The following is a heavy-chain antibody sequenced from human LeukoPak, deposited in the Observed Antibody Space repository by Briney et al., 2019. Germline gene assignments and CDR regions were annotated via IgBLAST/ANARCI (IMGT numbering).Heavy chain of an antibody. CDR3: AKDPNGDYIGAFDI. CDR1: GLTFNVYS. CDR2: ISSSSSSI. D-gene: IGHD4-17*01. V-gene: IGHV3-48*04. Sequence: LAGGSLRLSCAASGLTFNVYSMNWVRQAPGKGLEWVSYISSSSSSIYYADSVKGRFTISRDNSKNTLYLQMSSLRAEDTAVYYCAKDPNGDYIGAFDIWGQGTMVTVSS. J-gene: IGHJ3*02.